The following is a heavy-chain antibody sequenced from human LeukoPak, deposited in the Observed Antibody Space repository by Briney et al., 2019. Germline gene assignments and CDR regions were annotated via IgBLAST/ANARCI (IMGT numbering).Heavy chain of an antibody. J-gene: IGHJ4*02. V-gene: IGHV1-18*01. CDR2: IGAYNGNT. CDR1: GYTFTSYG. Sequence: GASVKVSCKASGYTFTSYGISWVRQAPGQGLEWMGWIGAYNGNTNYAQKLQGRVTMTTDTSTSTAYMELRSLRSDDTAVYYCARELRGYSYGYSHYFDYWGQGTLVTVSS. CDR3: ARELRGYSYGYSHYFDY. D-gene: IGHD5-18*01.